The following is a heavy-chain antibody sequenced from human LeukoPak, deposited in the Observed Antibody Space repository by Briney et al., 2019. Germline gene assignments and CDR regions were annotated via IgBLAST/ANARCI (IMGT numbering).Heavy chain of an antibody. CDR3: ASDIVVAGTRSEYYYYYYGMDV. CDR2: INPNSGGT. CDR1: GYTFTGYY. D-gene: IGHD6-19*01. J-gene: IGHJ6*02. Sequence: ASEKVSCKASGYTFTGYYMHWVRQAPGQGLEWMGWINPNSGGTNYTQKFQGRVTMTRDTSISTAYMELSRLRSDDTAVYYCASDIVVAGTRSEYYYYYYGMDVWGQGTTVTVSS. V-gene: IGHV1-2*02.